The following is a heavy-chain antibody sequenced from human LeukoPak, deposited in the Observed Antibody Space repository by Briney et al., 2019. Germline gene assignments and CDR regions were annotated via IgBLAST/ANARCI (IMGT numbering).Heavy chain of an antibody. CDR3: ARTGPETFDY. CDR2: ISGSSSYI. J-gene: IGHJ4*02. CDR1: GFTFSSYE. V-gene: IGHV3-21*01. Sequence: GRSLRLSCAASGFTFSSYEMNWVRQAPGKGLEWVSSISGSSSYIHYADSVKGRFTISRDNAKNSLYLQMNSLRAGDTAVYYCARTGPETFDYWGQGTLVTVSS.